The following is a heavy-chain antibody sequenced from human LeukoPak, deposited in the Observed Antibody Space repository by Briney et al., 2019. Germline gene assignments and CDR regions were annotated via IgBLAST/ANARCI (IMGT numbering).Heavy chain of an antibody. CDR3: ARDSSSYSSGWYDYGY. CDR2: IYSGGST. Sequence: PGGSLRLSCAASGFTVSSNYMSWIRQAPGKGLEWVSVIYSGGSTYYADSVKGRFTISRDNSKNTLYLQMNSLRAEDTAVYYCARDSSSYSSGWYDYGYWGQGTLVTVSS. CDR1: GFTVSSNY. J-gene: IGHJ4*02. D-gene: IGHD6-19*01. V-gene: IGHV3-53*01.